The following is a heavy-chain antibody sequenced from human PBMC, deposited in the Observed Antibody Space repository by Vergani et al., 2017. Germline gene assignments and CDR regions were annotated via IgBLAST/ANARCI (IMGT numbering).Heavy chain of an antibody. CDR2: ISAYNDNT. CDR3: ARDRIITIVGVVIIPGDY. D-gene: IGHD3-3*01. CDR1: GYTFTSYG. V-gene: IGHV1-18*01. Sequence: QVQLVQSGAEVKKPGASVKVSCKASGYTFTSYGISWVRQAPGQGLESMGWISAYNDNTNYAQKLQGRVTMTTDTSTSTAYMGLRSLGSDDTAVYYCARDRIITIVGVVIIPGDYWGQGTLVTVSS. J-gene: IGHJ4*01.